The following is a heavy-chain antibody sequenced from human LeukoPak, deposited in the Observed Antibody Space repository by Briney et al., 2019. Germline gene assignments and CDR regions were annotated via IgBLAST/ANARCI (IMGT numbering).Heavy chain of an antibody. CDR2: ISWNSGSI. CDR1: GFTFDDYA. CDR3: AKSSGPSYYYYGMDV. J-gene: IGHJ6*02. Sequence: GGSLRLSCAASGFTFDDYAMHWVRQAPGKGLEWVSGISWNSGSIGYADSVKGRFTISRDNAKNSPYLQMNSLRAEDTALYYCAKSSGPSYYYYGMDVWGQGTTVTVSS. D-gene: IGHD6-19*01. V-gene: IGHV3-9*01.